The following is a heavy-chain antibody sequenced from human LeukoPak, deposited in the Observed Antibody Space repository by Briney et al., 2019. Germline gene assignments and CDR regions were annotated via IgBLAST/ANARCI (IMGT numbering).Heavy chain of an antibody. CDR1: GFTFSSYG. CDR2: ISGSGGST. Sequence: GGSLRLSCAASGFTFSSYGMSWVRQAPGKGLEWVSAISGSGGSTYYADSVKGRFTISRDNSKNTLYLQMNSLRAEDTAVYYCAILQVPHRRERFDCWGQGTLVTVSS. D-gene: IGHD1-26*01. V-gene: IGHV3-23*01. J-gene: IGHJ4*02. CDR3: AILQVPHRRERFDC.